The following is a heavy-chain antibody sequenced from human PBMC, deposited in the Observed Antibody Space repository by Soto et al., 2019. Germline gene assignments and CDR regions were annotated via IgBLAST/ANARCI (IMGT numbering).Heavy chain of an antibody. CDR1: GYSLTSYW. CDR3: ARQGYCSTTACSTVDY. D-gene: IGHD2-2*02. J-gene: IGHJ4*02. CDR2: IYPGDSHT. Sequence: PGESLKISCKGSGYSLTSYWIGWVRQMPGKGLEWLGIIYPGDSHTRYSPSFQGQVTISADKSISTAYLQWNSLKASDTAIYYCARQGYCSTTACSTVDYWGQGTLVTVSS. V-gene: IGHV5-51*01.